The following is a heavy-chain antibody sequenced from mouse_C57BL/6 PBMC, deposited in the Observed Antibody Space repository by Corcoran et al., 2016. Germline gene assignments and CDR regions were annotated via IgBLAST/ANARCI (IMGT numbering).Heavy chain of an antibody. D-gene: IGHD1-1*01. CDR2: INSYSGVP. CDR3: ARLDYYGSSYHYYAMDY. V-gene: IGHV9-3*01. CDR1: WYTFTTYG. J-gene: IGHJ4*01. Sequence: QIQLVQAGPERKKTGETVKISCKASWYTFTTYGMSWVKEAPGKGLKGMGWINSYSGVPTYADDFKGRFAFSWETSASTAYLQINKLKNEDTATYFCARLDYYGSSYHYYAMDYWGQGTSVTVSS.